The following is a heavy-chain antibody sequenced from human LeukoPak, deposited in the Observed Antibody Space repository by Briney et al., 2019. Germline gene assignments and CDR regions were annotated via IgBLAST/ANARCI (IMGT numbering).Heavy chain of an antibody. J-gene: IGHJ4*01. D-gene: IGHD3-16*01. CDR3: AKGDLGFGRFYFDY. CDR2: ISGSGGTT. CDR1: GLTFTSYA. V-gene: IGHV3-23*01. Sequence: PGGSLRLSCAASGLTFTSYAMNWVRQAPGKGLEWVSSISGSGGTTYNADSVKGRFTISRDNSKNTLYLQMNNLRAEDTAVYYCAKGDLGFGRFYFDYWGHGNLVTVSP.